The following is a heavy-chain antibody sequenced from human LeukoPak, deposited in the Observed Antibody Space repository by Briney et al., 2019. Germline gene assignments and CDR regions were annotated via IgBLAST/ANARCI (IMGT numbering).Heavy chain of an antibody. CDR2: IIPIFGTA. Sequence: SVKVSCKASGYTFINNWMHWVRQAPGQGLEWMGGIIPIFGTANYAQKFQGRVTITADKSTSTAYMERSSLRSEDTAVYYCARGYVNNWFDPWGQGTLVTVSS. CDR3: ARGYVNNWFDP. D-gene: IGHD2-2*01. V-gene: IGHV1-69*06. J-gene: IGHJ5*02. CDR1: GYTFINNW.